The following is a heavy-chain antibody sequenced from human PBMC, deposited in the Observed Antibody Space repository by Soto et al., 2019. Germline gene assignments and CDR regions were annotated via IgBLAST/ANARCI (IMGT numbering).Heavy chain of an antibody. CDR1: GGSISSYY. CDR3: AGLDRLWFGELEVFGGDYYGMDV. V-gene: IGHV4-4*07. Sequence: SETLSLTCTVSGGSISSYYWSWIRQPAGKGLEWIGRIYTSGSTNYNPYLKSRVTMSVDTSKNQFSLKLSSVTAADTAVYYCAGLDRLWFGELEVFGGDYYGMDVWGQGTTVTVSS. J-gene: IGHJ6*02. D-gene: IGHD3-10*01. CDR2: IYTSGST.